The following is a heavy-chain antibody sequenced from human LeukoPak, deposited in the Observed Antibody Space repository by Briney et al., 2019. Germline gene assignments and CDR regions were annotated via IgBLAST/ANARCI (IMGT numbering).Heavy chain of an antibody. CDR1: GFTFSGSA. CDR3: TSGTVLVTR. Sequence: GGSLRLSCAASGFTFSGSAMHWVRQASGKGLEWVGRIRSKANSYATAHAASVKGRFTISRDDSKNTAYLQMNSLKTEDTAVYYCTSGTVLVTRWGQGTLVTVSS. CDR2: IRSKANSYAT. J-gene: IGHJ4*02. D-gene: IGHD2-8*02. V-gene: IGHV3-73*01.